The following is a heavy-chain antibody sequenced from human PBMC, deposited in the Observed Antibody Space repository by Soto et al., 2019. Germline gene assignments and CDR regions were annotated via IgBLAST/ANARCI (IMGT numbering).Heavy chain of an antibody. CDR2: IGTTSSYI. J-gene: IGHJ6*02. D-gene: IGHD2-21*02. V-gene: IGHV3-21*01. Sequence: EVQLVESGGGLVKPGGSLRLSCAASGFTFGTYTMNWVRQAPGKGLEWVSSIGTTSSYIYYADSVSGRFTISRDNARDSLYLQMSSLRAEDTAVYYCARVMCGDCSTYYYYSLDVWGQGTTVTVSS. CDR1: GFTFGTYT. CDR3: ARVMCGDCSTYYYYSLDV.